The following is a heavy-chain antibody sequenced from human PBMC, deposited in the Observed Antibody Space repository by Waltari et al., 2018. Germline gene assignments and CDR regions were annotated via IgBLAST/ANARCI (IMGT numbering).Heavy chain of an antibody. V-gene: IGHV1-2*02. CDR3: ARDPLAMMTTDDAFDI. Sequence: QVQLVQSGAEVKKPGASVKVSCKASGYTFTGYYMHWVRQAPGQGLEWMGWINPNSGGTNYAQKFQGRVTMTRDTSISTAYMELSRLRSDDTAVYYCARDPLAMMTTDDAFDIWGQGTMVTVSS. D-gene: IGHD5-12*01. CDR1: GYTFTGYY. J-gene: IGHJ3*02. CDR2: INPNSGGT.